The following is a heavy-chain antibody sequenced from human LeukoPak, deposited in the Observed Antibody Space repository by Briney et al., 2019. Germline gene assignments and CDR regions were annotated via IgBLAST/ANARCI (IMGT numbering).Heavy chain of an antibody. V-gene: IGHV4-59*08. CDR2: IYYSGST. CDR3: AKQAYCSGTNCYGFDY. J-gene: IGHJ4*02. D-gene: IGHD2-2*01. Sequence: SETLSLTCTVSGGSLSPYYWSWLRQPPGKGLEWIGYIYYSGSTNYNPSLKSRVTISLDTSKNQFSLKLSSVTAADTAVYFCAKQAYCSGTNCYGFDYWGRGTMVAVSS. CDR1: GGSLSPYY.